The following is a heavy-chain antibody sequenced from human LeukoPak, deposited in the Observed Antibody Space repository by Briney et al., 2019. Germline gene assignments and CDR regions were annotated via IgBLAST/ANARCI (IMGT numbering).Heavy chain of an antibody. CDR3: ARADHDSCGYNWDAFDI. D-gene: IGHD3-22*01. V-gene: IGHV1-69*13. J-gene: IGHJ3*02. CDR1: GGTFSSYA. CDR2: IIPIFGTA. Sequence: SVKVSCRASGGTFSSYAISWVRQAPGQGLEWMGGIIPIFGTANYAQKFQGRVTITADESTSTAYMELSSLRSEDTAVYYCARADHDSCGYNWDAFDIWGQGTMVTVSS.